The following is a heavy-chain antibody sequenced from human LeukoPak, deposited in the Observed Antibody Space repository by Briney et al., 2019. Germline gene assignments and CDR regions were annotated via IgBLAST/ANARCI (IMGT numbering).Heavy chain of an antibody. Sequence: SETLSLTCAVYGGSFSGYYWSWIRQPPGKGLEWIGEINHSGSTNYNPSLKSRVTISVDTSKNQFSLKLSSVTAADTAVYYCARGHYDFWSGYWRHYYYYYYMDVWGKGTTVTVSS. J-gene: IGHJ6*03. CDR3: ARGHYDFWSGYWRHYYYYYYMDV. CDR2: INHSGST. D-gene: IGHD3-3*01. CDR1: GGSFSGYY. V-gene: IGHV4-34*01.